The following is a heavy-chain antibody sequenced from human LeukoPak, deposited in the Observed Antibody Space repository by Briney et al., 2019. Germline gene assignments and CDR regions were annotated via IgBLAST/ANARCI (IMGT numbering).Heavy chain of an antibody. Sequence: SETLSLTCTVSGGSISSSSYYWGWIRQPPGKGLEWIGSIYYSGSTYYNPSLKSRVTISVDTSKNQFSLKLSSVTAADTAVYYCARRTAAAGTGFGYWGQGTLVTVSS. CDR1: GGSISSSSYY. CDR2: IYYSGST. D-gene: IGHD6-13*01. CDR3: ARRTAAAGTGFGY. J-gene: IGHJ4*02. V-gene: IGHV4-39*01.